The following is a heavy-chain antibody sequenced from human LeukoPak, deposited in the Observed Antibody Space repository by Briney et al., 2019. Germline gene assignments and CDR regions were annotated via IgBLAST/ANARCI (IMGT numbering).Heavy chain of an antibody. Sequence: SETLSLTCAVYGGSFSGYYWSWIRQPPGKGLEWIGEINHSGSTNYNPSLKSRVTISVDTSKNQFSLKLSSATAADTAVYYCARDWDGGIDYWGQGTLVTVSS. CDR3: ARDWDGGIDY. J-gene: IGHJ4*02. D-gene: IGHD4-23*01. CDR1: GGSFSGYY. CDR2: INHSGST. V-gene: IGHV4-34*01.